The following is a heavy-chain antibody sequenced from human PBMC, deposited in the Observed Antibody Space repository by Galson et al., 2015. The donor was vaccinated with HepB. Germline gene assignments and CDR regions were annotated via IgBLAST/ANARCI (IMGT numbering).Heavy chain of an antibody. D-gene: IGHD6-13*01. CDR1: GFTFSSYW. J-gene: IGHJ4*02. V-gene: IGHV3-7*01. CDR2: IKQDGSEK. Sequence: SLRLSCAASGFTFSSYWMSWVRQAPGKGLEWVANIKQDGSEKYYVDSVKGRFTISRDNAKNSLYLQMNSLRAEDTAVYYCARNPGHKSAAGFIDYWGQGTLVTVSS. CDR3: ARNPGHKSAAGFIDY.